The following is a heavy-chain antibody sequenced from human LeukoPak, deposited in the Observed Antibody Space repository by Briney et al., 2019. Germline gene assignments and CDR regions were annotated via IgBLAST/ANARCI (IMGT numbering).Heavy chain of an antibody. V-gene: IGHV3-30*19. Sequence: QPGRSLRLSCAASGFTFSGFGMHWVRQAPGKGLEWVAVISYDGTNKYYADSVKGRFTISRDNSKNTLYLQMNRLRTEDTAVYYCAREGQQASYYFDYWGQGTLVTVSS. CDR3: AREGQQASYYFDY. CDR2: ISYDGTNK. J-gene: IGHJ4*02. CDR1: GFTFSGFG.